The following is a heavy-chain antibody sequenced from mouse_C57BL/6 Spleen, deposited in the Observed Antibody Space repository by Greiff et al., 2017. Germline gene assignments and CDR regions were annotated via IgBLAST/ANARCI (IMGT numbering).Heavy chain of an antibody. CDR1: GYTFTSYW. CDR2: IYPSDSET. D-gene: IGHD3-2*02. Sequence: QVQLQQPGAELVRPGSSVKLSCKASGYTFTSYWMDWVKQRPGQGLEWIGNIYPSDSETPYNQKFKDKATLTVDKSSSTAYMQLSSLTSEYSAVYYCARGNSDSSGYVGFDYWGQGTTLTVSS. J-gene: IGHJ2*01. CDR3: ARGNSDSSGYVGFDY. V-gene: IGHV1-61*01.